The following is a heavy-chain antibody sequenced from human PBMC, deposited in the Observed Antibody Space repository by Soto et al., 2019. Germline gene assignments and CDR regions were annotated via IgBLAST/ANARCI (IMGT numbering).Heavy chain of an antibody. V-gene: IGHV4-4*02. Sequence: SETLSLTCAVSGGSISSSNWWSLVRQPPGKGLEWVGEIYHSGSTNYNPSLKGRVTISIDKSKNQFSLKLSSVTAADTAVYYCARVSGSSYYGMDVWANGPRSPSH. CDR2: IYHSGST. CDR3: ARVSGSSYYGMDV. J-gene: IGHJ6*02. D-gene: IGHD1-26*01. CDR1: GGSISSSNW.